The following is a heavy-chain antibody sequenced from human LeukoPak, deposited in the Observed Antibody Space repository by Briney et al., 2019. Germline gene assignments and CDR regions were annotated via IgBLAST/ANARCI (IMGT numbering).Heavy chain of an antibody. CDR1: SGSVSSGTYY. Sequence: SETLSLTCTVSSGSVSSGTYYWSWIRQPPGKGLEWIGYIYYSGGTNYNPSLKSRVTISVDSSKNQFSLKLSSVTAADTAVYYCARDRPGPYAFDIWGQGTVVTVSS. CDR3: ARDRPGPYAFDI. CDR2: IYYSGGT. J-gene: IGHJ3*02. V-gene: IGHV4-61*01.